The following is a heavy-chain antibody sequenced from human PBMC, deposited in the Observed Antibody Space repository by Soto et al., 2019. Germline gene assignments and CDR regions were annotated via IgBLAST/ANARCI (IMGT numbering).Heavy chain of an antibody. J-gene: IGHJ4*02. V-gene: IGHV3-72*01. CDR3: ARHGYNYGGGYFDD. CDR2: IKNDPKSYIT. CDR1: GFSLSDHF. D-gene: IGHD5-18*01. Sequence: GGSLRLSCVATGFSLSDHFMDWVRQAPGKGLEWVGRIKNDPKSYITDYAESVKGRFTISRDDSKNSLFLQMNSLTTEDTAIYYCARHGYNYGGGYFDDWGQGTLVTVPQ.